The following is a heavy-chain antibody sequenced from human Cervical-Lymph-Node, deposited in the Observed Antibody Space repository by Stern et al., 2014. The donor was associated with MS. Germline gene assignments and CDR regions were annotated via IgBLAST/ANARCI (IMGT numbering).Heavy chain of an antibody. J-gene: IGHJ2*01. D-gene: IGHD5-24*01. CDR3: ARSTRWPQVFYIDL. CDR1: GGTFSRYP. V-gene: IGHV1-69*01. Sequence: QLVQSGAEVKKPGSSVKVSCNVSGGTFSRYPISWVRQAPGQGLEWMGGIIPIIGRPNYAQSFQYRVTITADDSTSTAYMELRSLTSEDTALYFWARSTRWPQVFYIDLWGRGTLVTVSS. CDR2: IIPIIGRP.